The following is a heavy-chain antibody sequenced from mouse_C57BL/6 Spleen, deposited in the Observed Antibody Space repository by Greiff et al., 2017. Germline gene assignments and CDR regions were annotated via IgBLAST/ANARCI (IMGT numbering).Heavy chain of an antibody. CDR1: GFSLTSYG. Sequence: QVQLQQSGPGLVQPSQSLSITCTVSGFSLTSYGVHWVRQSPGKGLEWLGVIWRGGSTDYNAAFMSRLSITKDNSKSQVFFKMNSLQADDTAIYYCAKNGDDYDPYWYFDVWGTGTTVTVSS. V-gene: IGHV2-5*01. J-gene: IGHJ1*03. D-gene: IGHD2-4*01. CDR2: IWRGGST. CDR3: AKNGDDYDPYWYFDV.